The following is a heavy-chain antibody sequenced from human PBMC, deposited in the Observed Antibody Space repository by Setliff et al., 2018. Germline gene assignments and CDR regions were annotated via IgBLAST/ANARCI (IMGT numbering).Heavy chain of an antibody. V-gene: IGHV4-61*02. CDR2: IHPSGST. CDR3: ARQPGDEQQLVGD. Sequence: PSETLSLTCTVSGDSISSGSYHWSWIRKPAGKGLEWIGRIHPSGSTNYNPSLKSRVTISVDTSKNQFSLKVSSVTAADTAVYYCARQPGDEQQLVGDWGQGTLVTVSS. CDR1: GDSISSGSYH. J-gene: IGHJ4*02. D-gene: IGHD6-13*01.